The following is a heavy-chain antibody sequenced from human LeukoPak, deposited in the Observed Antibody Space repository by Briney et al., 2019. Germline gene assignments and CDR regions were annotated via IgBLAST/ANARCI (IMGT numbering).Heavy chain of an antibody. D-gene: IGHD6-19*01. J-gene: IGHJ3*02. Sequence: PSETLSLTCTVSGGSISSYYWSWIRQPPGKGLEWIGYIYYSGSTNYNPSLKSPVTISVDTSKNQFSLKLSSVTAADTAVYYCARHLSYSSGSDAFDMWGQGTMVTVSS. CDR1: GGSISSYY. CDR2: IYYSGST. V-gene: IGHV4-59*08. CDR3: ARHLSYSSGSDAFDM.